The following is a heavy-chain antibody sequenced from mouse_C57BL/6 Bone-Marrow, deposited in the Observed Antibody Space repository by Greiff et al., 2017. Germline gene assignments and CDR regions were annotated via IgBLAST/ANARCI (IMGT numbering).Heavy chain of an antibody. J-gene: IGHJ3*01. D-gene: IGHD2-4*01. CDR3: ARHEYDYDRDCAY. Sequence: EVQLQESGGGLVKPGGSLKLSCAASGFTFSSYTMSWVRQTPEKRLEWVATISGGGGNTYYPDSVKGRFTISRDNAKNTLYLQMSSLRSEDTALYYCARHEYDYDRDCAYWGQGTLVTVSA. CDR1: GFTFSSYT. CDR2: ISGGGGNT. V-gene: IGHV5-9*01.